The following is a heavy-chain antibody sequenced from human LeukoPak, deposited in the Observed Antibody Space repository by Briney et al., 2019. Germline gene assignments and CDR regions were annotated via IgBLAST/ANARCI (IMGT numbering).Heavy chain of an antibody. CDR3: ARDCHWPNDALDL. CDR1: GFTLSAYG. D-gene: IGHD1-1*01. Sequence: GSLRLSCAASGFTLSAYGMSWGRQAPGKGPEWVSAISSGGVTFYPDSVKGRFMIFRDTFKNALFLQMNSLRAEDTALYYCARDCHWPNDALDLWGQGTMVTVSS. J-gene: IGHJ3*01. V-gene: IGHV3-23*01. CDR2: ISSGGVT.